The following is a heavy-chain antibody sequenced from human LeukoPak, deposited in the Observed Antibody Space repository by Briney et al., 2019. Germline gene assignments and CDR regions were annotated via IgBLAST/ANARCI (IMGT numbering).Heavy chain of an antibody. CDR2: ISGSGGST. Sequence: GGSLRLSCVSSGFSFSNYAMSWVRQAPGKGLEWVSSISGSGGSTHYADSVKGRFTISRDNSKNTLYLQMNSLRAEDTAVYYCAKDRGAVDDAFDIWGQGTMVTVSS. J-gene: IGHJ3*02. D-gene: IGHD3-10*01. CDR1: GFSFSNYA. V-gene: IGHV3-23*01. CDR3: AKDRGAVDDAFDI.